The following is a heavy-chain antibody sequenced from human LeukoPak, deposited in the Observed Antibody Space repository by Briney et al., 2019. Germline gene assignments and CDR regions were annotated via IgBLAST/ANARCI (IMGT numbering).Heavy chain of an antibody. V-gene: IGHV4-59*01. Sequence: SETLSLTCTVSGVSISSYYWSWIRQPPGKGLEWIGYIYYSGSTNYNPSLKSRVTISGDTSKNQFSLKLSSVTAADTAVYYCARDKGLAAAGHWYFDLWGRGTLVTVSS. J-gene: IGHJ2*01. CDR3: ARDKGLAAAGHWYFDL. CDR1: GVSISSYY. D-gene: IGHD6-13*01. CDR2: IYYSGST.